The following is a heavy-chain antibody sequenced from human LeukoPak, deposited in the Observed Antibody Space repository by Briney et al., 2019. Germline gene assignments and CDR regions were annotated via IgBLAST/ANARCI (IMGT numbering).Heavy chain of an antibody. CDR3: ARSGGFCSITSCYFYAFDI. CDR1: GYSFTGYW. J-gene: IGHJ3*02. CDR2: IYPGDADT. V-gene: IGHV5-51*01. D-gene: IGHD2-2*01. Sequence: GESLKISCKGSGYSFTGYWIGWVRQMPGKGLEWMGIIYPGDADTRYSPSFQGQVTISADKSISTAFLQWSSLKASDTAMYYCARSGGFCSITSCYFYAFDIWGQGKMATVFS.